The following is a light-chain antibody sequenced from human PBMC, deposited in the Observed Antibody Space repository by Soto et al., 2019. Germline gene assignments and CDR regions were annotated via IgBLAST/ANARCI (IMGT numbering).Light chain of an antibody. CDR2: GAS. V-gene: IGKV3-15*01. CDR1: EGVGSN. Sequence: ETVMTQSPATLSVSPGERVTLSCRASEGVGSNLAWYQQKPGQAPRVGIYGASTRAPGVPETFSGSGSGSEFTLTISSLQSEDSEIYYWQQYSDWPRTFGQGTKVEIK. J-gene: IGKJ1*01. CDR3: QQYSDWPRT.